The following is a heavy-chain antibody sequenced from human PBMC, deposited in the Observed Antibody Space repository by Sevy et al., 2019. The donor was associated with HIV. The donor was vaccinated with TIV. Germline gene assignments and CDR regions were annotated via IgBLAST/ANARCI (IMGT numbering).Heavy chain of an antibody. CDR2: ISYDGSNK. V-gene: IGHV3-30*04. J-gene: IGHJ6*02. CDR3: ARDHRGSYYDFWSGYHCMDV. D-gene: IGHD3-3*01. Sequence: GGSLRLSCAASGFTFSSYAMHWVRQAPGKGLEWVAVISYDGSNKYYADSVKGRFTISRDKSKNTLYLQMNSLRAEDTAVYYCARDHRGSYYDFWSGYHCMDVWGQGTTVTVSS. CDR1: GFTFSSYA.